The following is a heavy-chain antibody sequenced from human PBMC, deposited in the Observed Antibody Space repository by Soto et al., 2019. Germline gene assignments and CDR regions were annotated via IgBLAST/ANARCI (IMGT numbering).Heavy chain of an antibody. CDR1: GGSISSYY. CDR3: ARAEGSGHYYGMDV. V-gene: IGHV4-59*10. Sequence: PSETLSLTCAVYGGSISSYYWSWIRQPAGKGLEWIGRIYTSGSTNYNPSLKSRVTMSVDTSKNQFSLKLSSVTAADTAVYYCARAEGSGHYYGMDVWGQGTTVTVSS. J-gene: IGHJ6*02. D-gene: IGHD2-15*01. CDR2: IYTSGST.